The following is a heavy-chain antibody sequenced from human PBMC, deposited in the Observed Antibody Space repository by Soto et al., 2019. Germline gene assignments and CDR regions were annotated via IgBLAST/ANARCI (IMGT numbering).Heavy chain of an antibody. J-gene: IGHJ6*02. V-gene: IGHV1-18*01. D-gene: IGHD6-19*01. Sequence: GASVNVSCKASGYTFTSYGISWVRQAPGQGLEWMGWISAYNGNTNYAQKLQGRVTMTTDTSTSTAYMELRSLRSDDTAVYYCARGDLQWLAPYYYYYGMDVWGQGTTVTVSS. CDR3: ARGDLQWLAPYYYYYGMDV. CDR1: GYTFTSYG. CDR2: ISAYNGNT.